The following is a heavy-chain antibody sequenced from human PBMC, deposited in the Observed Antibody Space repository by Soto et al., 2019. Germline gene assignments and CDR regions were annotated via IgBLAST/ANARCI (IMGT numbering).Heavy chain of an antibody. Sequence: LSLTCTVSGGSISSYYWSWIRQPAGKGLEWIGRIYTSGSTNYNPSLKSRVTMSVDTSKNQFSLKLSSVTAADTAVYYCARESGYYDSSGYYHFFFDYWGQGTLVTVSS. V-gene: IGHV4-4*07. CDR2: IYTSGST. D-gene: IGHD3-22*01. CDR3: ARESGYYDSSGYYHFFFDY. CDR1: GGSISSYY. J-gene: IGHJ4*02.